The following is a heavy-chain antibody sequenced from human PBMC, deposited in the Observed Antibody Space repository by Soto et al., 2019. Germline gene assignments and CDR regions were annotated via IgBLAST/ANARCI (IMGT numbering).Heavy chain of an antibody. CDR3: ATAIADDAFDI. CDR1: GYTFTSYA. D-gene: IGHD2-2*01. CDR2: INAGNGNT. V-gene: IGHV1-3*01. J-gene: IGHJ3*02. Sequence: ASGKVSCKASGYTFTSYAMHWVRQAPGQRLEWMGWINAGNGNTKYSQKFQGRVTITRDTSASTAYMELSSLRFEDTAVYFCATAIADDAFDIWGRGTMVPV.